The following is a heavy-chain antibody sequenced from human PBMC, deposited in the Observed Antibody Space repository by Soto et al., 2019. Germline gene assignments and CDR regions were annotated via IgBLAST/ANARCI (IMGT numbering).Heavy chain of an antibody. CDR3: ARTIVGATVWFDP. CDR1: GGSISSYY. D-gene: IGHD1-26*01. J-gene: IGHJ5*02. Sequence: PSETLSLTCTVSGGSISSYYWSWIRQPPGKGLEWIGYIYYSGSTNYNPSLKSRVTISVDTSKNQFSLKLSSVTAADTAVYYCARTIVGATVWFDPWGQGTLVTVSS. CDR2: IYYSGST. V-gene: IGHV4-59*01.